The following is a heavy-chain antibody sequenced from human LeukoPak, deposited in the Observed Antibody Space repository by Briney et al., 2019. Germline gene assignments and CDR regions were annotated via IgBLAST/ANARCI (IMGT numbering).Heavy chain of an antibody. J-gene: IGHJ6*02. V-gene: IGHV3-23*01. CDR3: AKSGRLRYFGWLLSYYYYGMDV. CDR2: SSGIGCST. Sequence: PGGSLSLSRAASGFIFSRYPMSWVRQAPARGLDWVAASSGIGCSTYYAGSVKGRLTITRDNSKTTLSLQMNSLRAEDTAVYYCAKSGRLRYFGWLLSYYYYGMDVWGQGTTVTVSS. D-gene: IGHD3-9*01. CDR1: GFIFSRYP.